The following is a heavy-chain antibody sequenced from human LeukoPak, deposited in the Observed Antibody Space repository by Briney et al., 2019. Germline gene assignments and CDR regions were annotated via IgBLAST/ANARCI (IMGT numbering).Heavy chain of an antibody. Sequence: PGGSLRLSCAASGFTFSRHAMSWVRQAPGKGLEWVSSISDTGGDTFYANSVKGRFAISRDNVKNTLYLQMNTLRAEDTAVYYCTKRGAYGSGRSYFFEFWGQGTLVTVSS. CDR3: TKRGAYGSGRSYFFEF. CDR1: GFTFSRHA. CDR2: ISDTGGDT. D-gene: IGHD2-15*01. V-gene: IGHV3-23*01. J-gene: IGHJ4*02.